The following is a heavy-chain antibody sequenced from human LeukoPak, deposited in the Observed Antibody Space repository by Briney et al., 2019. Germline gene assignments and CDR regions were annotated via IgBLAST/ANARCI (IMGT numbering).Heavy chain of an antibody. D-gene: IGHD3-22*01. CDR3: ARAAMPRSGYYYGDAFDI. CDR2: INPNSGGT. CDR1: GYTFSGFY. J-gene: IGHJ3*02. Sequence: GASVKVSCKASGYTFSGFYIHWVRQAPGQGLEWMGWINPNSGGTNYAQKFQGRVTMTRDTSISTAYMELSRLRSDDTAVYYCARAAMPRSGYYYGDAFDIWGQGTMVTVSS. V-gene: IGHV1-2*02.